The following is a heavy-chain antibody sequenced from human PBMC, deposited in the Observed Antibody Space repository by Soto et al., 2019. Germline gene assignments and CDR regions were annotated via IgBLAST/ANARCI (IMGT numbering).Heavy chain of an antibody. CDR1: GFAFSGFE. CDR3: ARDRWVTYSGYDWHFDY. CDR2: ISSGGTNI. D-gene: IGHD5-12*01. Sequence: PGGSLRLSCAASGFAFSGFEMNWVRQAPGKGLEWVSYISSGGTNIYYADSVKGRFTISRDTAQNSVDLQMNSLRAEDTAVYYCARDRWVTYSGYDWHFDYWGQGTLVTVSS. V-gene: IGHV3-48*03. J-gene: IGHJ4*02.